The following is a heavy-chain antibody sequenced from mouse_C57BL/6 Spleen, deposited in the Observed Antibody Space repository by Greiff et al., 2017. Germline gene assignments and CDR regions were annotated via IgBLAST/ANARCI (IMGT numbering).Heavy chain of an antibody. CDR2: IDPETGGT. J-gene: IGHJ3*01. CDR1: GYTFTDYE. V-gene: IGHV1-15*01. Sequence: VQLQQSGAELVRPGASVTLSCKASGYTFTDYEMHWVKQTPVHGLEWIGAIDPETGGTAYNQKFKGKAILTADKSSSTAYMELRSLTSEDSAVYYCTKYYGSPWIAYWGQGTLVTVSA. CDR3: TKYYGSPWIAY. D-gene: IGHD1-1*01.